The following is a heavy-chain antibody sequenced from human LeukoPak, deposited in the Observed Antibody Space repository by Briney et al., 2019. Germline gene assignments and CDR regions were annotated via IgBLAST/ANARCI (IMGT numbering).Heavy chain of an antibody. CDR2: ISYDGSNK. CDR3: ARDGAGYSSSWYHAFDI. D-gene: IGHD6-13*01. J-gene: IGHJ3*02. V-gene: IGHV3-30*04. Sequence: PGGSLRLSCAASGFTFSSYAMHWVRQAPGKGLEWVAVISYDGSNKYYADSVKGRFTISRDNSKNTLYLQMNSLRAEDTAVYYCARDGAGYSSSWYHAFDIWGQGTMVTVSS. CDR1: GFTFSSYA.